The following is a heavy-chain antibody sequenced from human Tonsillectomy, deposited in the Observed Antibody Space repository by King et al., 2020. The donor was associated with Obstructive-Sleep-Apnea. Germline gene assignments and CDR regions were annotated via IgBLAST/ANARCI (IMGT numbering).Heavy chain of an antibody. J-gene: IGHJ4*02. Sequence: VQLVESGGGLVQPGRSLRLSCAASGFTFDDYAFHWVRQAPGKGLEWVSGISWNSGSMGYADSVKGRFTISRDNAKNSLFLQMNSLRPEDTALYYCAKDMSSGWYGPLDHWGQGTLVIVSS. CDR3: AKDMSSGWYGPLDH. CDR2: ISWNSGSM. CDR1: GFTFDDYA. V-gene: IGHV3-9*01. D-gene: IGHD6-19*01.